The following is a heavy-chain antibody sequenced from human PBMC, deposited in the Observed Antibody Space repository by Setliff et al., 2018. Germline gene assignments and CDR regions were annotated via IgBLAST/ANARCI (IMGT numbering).Heavy chain of an antibody. J-gene: IGHJ4*02. V-gene: IGHV1-18*01. Sequence: ASVKVSCKTSGYMFTTYGISWVRQDPGQGLEWMGWIRVYDGYTDYAQKFQGRVTMTKDTSTSTAYMELRSLRPDDTAVYYCVRDLGQWALDFWGQGTQVTVSS. CDR1: GYMFTTYG. CDR2: IRVYDGYT. D-gene: IGHD1-26*01. CDR3: VRDLGQWALDF.